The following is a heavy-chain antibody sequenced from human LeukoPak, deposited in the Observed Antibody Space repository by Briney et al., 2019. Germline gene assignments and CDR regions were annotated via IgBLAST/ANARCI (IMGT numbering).Heavy chain of an antibody. J-gene: IGHJ4*02. D-gene: IGHD1-1*01. CDR2: INHNSGGT. CDR3: ATPLAGADSFDS. V-gene: IGHV1-2*02. CDR1: GYTFTGYY. Sequence: VASVKVSCKASGYTFTGYYMHWVRQAPGQGLEWMGWINHNSGGTNYAQKFQGRVTMTRDTSISTAYMELSSLRSDDTAVYYCATPLAGADSFDSWGQGTLVTVSS.